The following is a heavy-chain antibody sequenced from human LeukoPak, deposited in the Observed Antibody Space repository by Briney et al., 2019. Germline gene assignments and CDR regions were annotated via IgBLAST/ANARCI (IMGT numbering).Heavy chain of an antibody. D-gene: IGHD2-21*02. J-gene: IGHJ3*02. Sequence: SETLSLTCTVSGGSISSGTYYWSWIRQPAGKGLEWIGRIYTSGSTNYNPSLKSRVTISIDSSKNQFALKLKSVTAADTAVYYCASGYCGGACQLGGVDMWGQGTMVTVSS. CDR1: GGSISSGTYY. V-gene: IGHV4-61*02. CDR3: ASGYCGGACQLGGVDM. CDR2: IYTSGST.